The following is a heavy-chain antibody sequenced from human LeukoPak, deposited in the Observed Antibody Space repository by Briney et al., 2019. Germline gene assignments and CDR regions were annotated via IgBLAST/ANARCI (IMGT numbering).Heavy chain of an antibody. V-gene: IGHV3-15*01. CDR2: IKSKTDGGTT. CDR3: CADDGGSYFQGDPFDI. J-gene: IGHJ3*02. Sequence: PGGSLRLSCAASGFTFSHALMNWVRQAPGKGLEWVGRIKSKTDGGTTDYSAPVKGRFTISRDDSKNTLYLQMNSLKTEDTAMYYCCADDGGSYFQGDPFDIWGQGTMVTVSS. CDR1: GFTFSHAL. D-gene: IGHD1-26*01.